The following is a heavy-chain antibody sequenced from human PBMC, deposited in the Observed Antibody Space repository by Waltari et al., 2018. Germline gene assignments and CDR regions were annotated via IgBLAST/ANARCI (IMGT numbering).Heavy chain of an antibody. CDR1: GGSIRSGSYY. D-gene: IGHD3-3*01. Sequence: QVQLQESGPGLVKPSQTLSLTCTVSGGSIRSGSYYWSWIRQPAGKGLEWIGRIYTSGSTNYNPSLKSRVTISVDTSKNQFSLKLSSVTAADTAVYYCARGYYDFWSGYHYYMDVWGKGTTVTVSS. V-gene: IGHV4-61*02. J-gene: IGHJ6*03. CDR2: IYTSGST. CDR3: ARGYYDFWSGYHYYMDV.